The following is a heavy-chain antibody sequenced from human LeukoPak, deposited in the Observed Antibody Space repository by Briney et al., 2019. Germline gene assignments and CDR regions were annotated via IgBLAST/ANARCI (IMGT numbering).Heavy chain of an antibody. Sequence: PSETLSLTCAVSGSSITSGYYWGWIRQPPGRGLEWIGSISHSGSIYYNPSLKNRVTISIDTSKNEFSLKVNSVTAADTAVYFCARQDTAMVKGWFDPWGQGTLVTVSS. CDR1: GSSITSGYY. V-gene: IGHV4-38-2*01. J-gene: IGHJ5*02. CDR2: ISHSGSI. D-gene: IGHD5-18*01. CDR3: ARQDTAMVKGWFDP.